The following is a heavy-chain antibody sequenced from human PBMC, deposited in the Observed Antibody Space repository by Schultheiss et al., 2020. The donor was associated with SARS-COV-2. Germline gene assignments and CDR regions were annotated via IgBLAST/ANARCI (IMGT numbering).Heavy chain of an antibody. D-gene: IGHD4-11*01. CDR1: GGSISSTNW. CDR2: IYHNGST. Sequence: SETLSLTCAVSGGSISSTNWWSWVRQPPGKGLEWIGEIYHNGSTKDNPSLKSRVTISIDKSKNQFSLRLRSVTAADTAVYYCARAPLETVTSDDAFDIWGQGTMVTVSS. CDR3: ARAPLETVTSDDAFDI. J-gene: IGHJ3*02. V-gene: IGHV4-4*02.